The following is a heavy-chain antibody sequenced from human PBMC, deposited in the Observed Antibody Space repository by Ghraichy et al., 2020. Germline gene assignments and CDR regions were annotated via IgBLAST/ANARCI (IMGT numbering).Heavy chain of an antibody. D-gene: IGHD2-2*01. CDR2: IKQDGSEK. V-gene: IGHV3-7*01. CDR3: AGDSNLPLSYYYYYGMDV. CDR1: GFTFSSYW. Sequence: GGSLRLSCAASGFTFSSYWMSWVRQAPGKGLEWVANIKQDGSEKYYVDSVKGRFTISRDNAKNSLYLQMNSLRAEDTAVYYCAGDSNLPLSYYYYYGMDVWGQGTTVTVSS. J-gene: IGHJ6*02.